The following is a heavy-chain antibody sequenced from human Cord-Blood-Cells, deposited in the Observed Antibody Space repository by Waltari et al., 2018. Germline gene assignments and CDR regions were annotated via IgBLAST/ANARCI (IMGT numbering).Heavy chain of an antibody. D-gene: IGHD5-18*01. CDR3: ARDFLQLGYYGMDV. Sequence: QVQLQESGPGLVKPSETLSLTCTGPGGSMSSAYWLLIRQPPGKGLVWIGYIYYSGSTNYNPSLKSRVTISVDTSKNQFSLKLSSVTAADTAVYYCARDFLQLGYYGMDVWGQGTTVTVSS. CDR1: GGSMSSAY. V-gene: IGHV4-59*01. J-gene: IGHJ6*02. CDR2: IYYSGST.